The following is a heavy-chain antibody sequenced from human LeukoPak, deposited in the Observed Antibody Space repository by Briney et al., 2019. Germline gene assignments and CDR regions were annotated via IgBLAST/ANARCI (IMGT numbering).Heavy chain of an antibody. D-gene: IGHD3-22*01. Sequence: ASVKVSCKASGYTFTSYYMHWVRQAPGQGLEWMGIINPSGGSTSYAQKFQGRVTMTRDTSTSTVYMELSSLRSEDTAVYYCARVLGGDSSGPQPLFDIWGQGTMVTASS. J-gene: IGHJ3*02. CDR2: INPSGGST. CDR3: ARVLGGDSSGPQPLFDI. V-gene: IGHV1-46*01. CDR1: GYTFTSYY.